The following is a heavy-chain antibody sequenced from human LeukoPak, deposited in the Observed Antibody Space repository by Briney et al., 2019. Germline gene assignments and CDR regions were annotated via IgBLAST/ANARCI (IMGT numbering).Heavy chain of an antibody. CDR3: ARGRLSYQLPDQHYFDY. CDR1: GGFISSYY. D-gene: IGHD2-2*01. Sequence: SETLSLTCTVSGGFISSYYWSWIRQPPGKGLEWIGYIYYSGSTNYNPSLKSRVTISVDTSKNQFSLKLSSVTAADTAVYYCARGRLSYQLPDQHYFDYWGQGTLVTVSS. V-gene: IGHV4-59*01. J-gene: IGHJ4*02. CDR2: IYYSGST.